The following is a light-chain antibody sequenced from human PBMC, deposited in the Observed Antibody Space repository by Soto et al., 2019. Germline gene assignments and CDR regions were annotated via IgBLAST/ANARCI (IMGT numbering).Light chain of an antibody. Sequence: DIQMTQSPSTLSASVGDRVIITCRASQSISSWLAWYQQKPGKAPNLLIYDASNLESGVPPRFSGSGSGTEFSLTISSLHPDDCATYYCQQYKSYSWTFGQGTKVDIK. CDR1: QSISSW. J-gene: IGKJ1*01. V-gene: IGKV1-5*01. CDR2: DAS. CDR3: QQYKSYSWT.